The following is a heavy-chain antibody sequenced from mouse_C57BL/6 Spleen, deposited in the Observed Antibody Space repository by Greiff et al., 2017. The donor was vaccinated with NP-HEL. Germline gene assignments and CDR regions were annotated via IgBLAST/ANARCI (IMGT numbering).Heavy chain of an antibody. CDR1: GYTFTSYW. D-gene: IGHD3-1*01. CDR2: INPSSGYT. J-gene: IGHJ1*03. Sequence: QVHVKQSGAELAKPGASVKLSCKASGYTFTSYWMHWVKQRPGQGLEWIGYINPSSGYTKYNQKFKDKATLSADKSSSTAYMQLSSLTYEDSAVYYCARSGYPWYFDVWGTGTTVTVSS. CDR3: ARSGYPWYFDV. V-gene: IGHV1-7*01.